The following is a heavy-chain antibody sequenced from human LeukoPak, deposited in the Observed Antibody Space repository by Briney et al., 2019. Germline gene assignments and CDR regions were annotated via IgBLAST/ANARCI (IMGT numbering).Heavy chain of an antibody. V-gene: IGHV4-59*01. J-gene: IGHJ4*02. D-gene: IGHD3-22*01. CDR2: FYYSGST. CDR1: GGSIRSYY. CDR3: ARDQFYYDSSGYWIGFDY. Sequence: PSETLSLTCSVSGGSIRSYYWSWIRQPPGKGLEWIGYFYYSGSTNYNPSLKSRVTMSVDTSKNQFSLKLSSVTAADTAVYYCARDQFYYDSSGYWIGFDYWGQGILVTVSS.